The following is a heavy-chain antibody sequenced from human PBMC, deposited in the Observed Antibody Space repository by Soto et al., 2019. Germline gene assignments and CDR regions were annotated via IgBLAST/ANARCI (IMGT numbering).Heavy chain of an antibody. J-gene: IGHJ6*02. CDR1: GGSISTDY. CDR2: IYYGGST. Sequence: QVQLQESGPGLVKPSETLSPTCTVSGGSISTDYWSWIRQPPGKRLEYIGFIYYGGSTNYNPSLASLYPISDDTYKKPFYMKLTSVTDATTAVSYCASGAWFLRRYGMDVWGRGTTVTVS. V-gene: IGHV4-59*01. D-gene: IGHD3-10*01. CDR3: ASGAWFLRRYGMDV.